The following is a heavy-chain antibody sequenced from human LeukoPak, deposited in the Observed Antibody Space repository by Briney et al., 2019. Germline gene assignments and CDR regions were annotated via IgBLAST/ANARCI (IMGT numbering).Heavy chain of an antibody. CDR1: GFTFSSYA. CDR3: AREVDAYSYGCDY. CDR2: ISYDGSNK. V-gene: IGHV3-30-3*01. D-gene: IGHD5-18*01. Sequence: GGSLRLSCAASGFTFSSYAMHWVRQAPGKGLEWVAVISYDGSNKYYADSVKGRFTISRDNSKNTLYLQMDSLRAEDTAVYYCAREVDAYSYGCDYWGQGTLVTVSS. J-gene: IGHJ4*02.